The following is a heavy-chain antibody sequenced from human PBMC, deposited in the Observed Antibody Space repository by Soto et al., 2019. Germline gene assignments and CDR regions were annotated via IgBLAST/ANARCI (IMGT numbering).Heavy chain of an antibody. V-gene: IGHV4-39*01. D-gene: IGHD3-10*01. CDR1: GASISRTGFH. Sequence: QLQLQESGPGLVKPSETLSLTCAVSGASISRTGFHWGWIRQPPGQGLEWIGRIYEGGTTFYNSSLKSRVTISADTSKNHFSLKLNSVTSADTAVYFCSRRGSGHTFDYWGQGTLVTVSS. CDR2: IYEGGTT. CDR3: SRRGSGHTFDY. J-gene: IGHJ4*02.